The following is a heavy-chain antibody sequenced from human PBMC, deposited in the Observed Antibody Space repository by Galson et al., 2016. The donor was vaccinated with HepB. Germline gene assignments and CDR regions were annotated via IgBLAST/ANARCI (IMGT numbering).Heavy chain of an antibody. Sequence: SVKVSCKASGDTFTHYHMHWVRQAPGQGLEWMGIIDPSGGSTVYPQKFQGRVNGTRETSSSTVYMELSSLRSDDTAVYYCARDLCPVRSGGSCSFDFLGQGTLVTVSS. J-gene: IGHJ4*02. CDR1: GDTFTHYH. CDR3: ARDLCPVRSGGSCSFDF. D-gene: IGHD2-15*01. V-gene: IGHV1-46*01. CDR2: IDPSGGST.